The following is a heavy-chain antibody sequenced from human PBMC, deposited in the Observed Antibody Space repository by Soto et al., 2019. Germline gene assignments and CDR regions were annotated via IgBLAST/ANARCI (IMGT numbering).Heavy chain of an antibody. D-gene: IGHD6-19*01. Sequence: QVPLVESGGGVVQPGRSLRLSCAASGFTFSSYAMHWVRQAPGKGLEWVAVISYDGSNKYYADSVKGRFTISRDNSKNTLYLQMNSLRAEDTAVYYCARVRSGWFIDYWGQGTLVTVSS. J-gene: IGHJ4*02. CDR1: GFTFSSYA. CDR3: ARVRSGWFIDY. CDR2: ISYDGSNK. V-gene: IGHV3-30*04.